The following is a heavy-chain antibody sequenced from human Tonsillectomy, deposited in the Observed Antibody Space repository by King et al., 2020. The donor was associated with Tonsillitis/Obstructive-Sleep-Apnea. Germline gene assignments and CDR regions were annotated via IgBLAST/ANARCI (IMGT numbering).Heavy chain of an antibody. D-gene: IGHD2-2*01. CDR1: GFTFSDHY. CDR2: TRNKANSYTT. V-gene: IGHV3-72*01. Sequence: QLVQSGGGLVQPGGSLRLSCAASGFTFSDHYMDWVRQAPGKGLEWVGRTRNKANSYTTEYAASVKGRFTISRDDSKNSLYLQMNSLKTEDTAVYYCASVAACSSTSGHQVVDAFDIWGQGTMVTVSS. J-gene: IGHJ3*02. CDR3: ASVAACSSTSGHQVVDAFDI.